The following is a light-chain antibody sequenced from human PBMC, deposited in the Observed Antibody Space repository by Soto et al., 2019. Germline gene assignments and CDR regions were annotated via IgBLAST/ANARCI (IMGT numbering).Light chain of an antibody. J-gene: IGLJ1*01. CDR1: SSDVGIYNY. V-gene: IGLV2-14*01. CDR3: SSYTTSSTRV. CDR2: EVT. Sequence: QSVLTQPASVSGSPGQSIAIPCTGSSSDVGIYNYVSWYQQHPGKVPKLIIYEVTNRPSGVSNRFSGSKSGNTASLTISGLQAEDEADYYCSSYTTSSTRVFGNGTKVTVL.